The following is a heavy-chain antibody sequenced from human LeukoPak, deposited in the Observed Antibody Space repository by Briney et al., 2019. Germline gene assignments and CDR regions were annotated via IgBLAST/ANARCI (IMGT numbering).Heavy chain of an antibody. CDR1: GGSISSYY. V-gene: IGHV4-4*07. CDR3: ARGGHNWFDP. J-gene: IGHJ5*02. Sequence: WASLSPACTVSGGSISSYYGSWIRQPAGKGLEWIGRIYTSGSTNYNPSLKSRVTMSVDTSKNQFSLKLSSVTAADTAVYYCARGGHNWFDPWGQGTVVTVSS. CDR2: IYTSGST.